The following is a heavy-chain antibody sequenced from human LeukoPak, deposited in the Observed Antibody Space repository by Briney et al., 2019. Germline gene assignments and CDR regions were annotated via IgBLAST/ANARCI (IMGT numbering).Heavy chain of an antibody. V-gene: IGHV3-30*18. CDR3: AKAGVSSSPFDY. J-gene: IGHJ4*02. Sequence: GGSLRLSCAASGFTFSSSAMSWVRQAPGKGLEWVAVISYDGSNKYYADSVKGRFTISRDNSKNTLYLQMNSLRAEDTAVYYCAKAGVSSSPFDYWGQGTLVTVSS. D-gene: IGHD6-6*01. CDR1: GFTFSSSA. CDR2: ISYDGSNK.